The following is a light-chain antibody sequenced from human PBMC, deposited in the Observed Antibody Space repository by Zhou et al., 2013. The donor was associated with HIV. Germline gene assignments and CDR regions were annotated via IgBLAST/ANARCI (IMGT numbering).Light chain of an antibody. CDR1: QDINRY. J-gene: IGKJ4*01. CDR2: TAS. V-gene: IGKV1-9*01. CDR3: LQCKSYPLT. Sequence: DIQLTQSPSFLSASLGDRVTITCRASQDINRYLNWYQQEPGKAPKLLIYTASTLQSGVPSRFSGSGSGTEFTLTISSLQPEDFATYFCLQCKSYPLTFGGGTKVEI.